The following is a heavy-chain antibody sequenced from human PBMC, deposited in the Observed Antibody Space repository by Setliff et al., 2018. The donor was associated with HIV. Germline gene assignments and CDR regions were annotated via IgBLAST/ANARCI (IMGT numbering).Heavy chain of an antibody. V-gene: IGHV1-3*01. CDR3: ANGGSGGQFDH. D-gene: IGHD3-16*01. Sequence: ASVKVSCKTSGYTFTQSHELHWVRQVPGQGPEWMGWINLVTGKTAYLQKFQGRVIITRDTSASTAFMEMSSLRSEDTAVYFCANGGSGGQFDHWGQGTLVTVSS. CDR2: INLVTGKT. CDR1: GYTFTQSHE. J-gene: IGHJ4*02.